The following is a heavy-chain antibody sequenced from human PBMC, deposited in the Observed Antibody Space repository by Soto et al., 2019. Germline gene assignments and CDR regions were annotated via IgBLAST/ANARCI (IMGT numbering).Heavy chain of an antibody. Sequence: ASVKVSCKASGYTFTSYDINWVRQATGQGREWVGWVNPHSGNTGYAQKFQGRVTMTRNTSISTAYMELSSLRSEDTAVYYCASMGGYDFRGAFDYWGQGTLVTVSS. V-gene: IGHV1-8*01. CDR3: ASMGGYDFRGAFDY. CDR1: GYTFTSYD. CDR2: VNPHSGNT. D-gene: IGHD5-12*01. J-gene: IGHJ4*02.